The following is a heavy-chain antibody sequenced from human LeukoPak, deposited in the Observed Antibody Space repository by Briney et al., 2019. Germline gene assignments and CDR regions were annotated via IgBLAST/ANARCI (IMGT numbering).Heavy chain of an antibody. V-gene: IGHV3-23*01. Sequence: GGSLRLSCAASGFTFSSYAMSWVRQAPGKGLEWVSAISGSGGSTYYADSVKGRFTISRDNSKNTLYLQMNSLRAEDTAVYYCAKGMSPFAVTTMHFQHWGQGTLVTVSS. CDR3: AKGMSPFAVTTMHFQH. J-gene: IGHJ1*01. D-gene: IGHD4-17*01. CDR1: GFTFSSYA. CDR2: ISGSGGST.